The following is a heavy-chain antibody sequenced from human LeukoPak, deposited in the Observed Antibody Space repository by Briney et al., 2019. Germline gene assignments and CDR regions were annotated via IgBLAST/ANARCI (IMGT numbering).Heavy chain of an antibody. V-gene: IGHV3-30*03. CDR3: ARGESITGTNGWNFDY. Sequence: GGSLRLSCAASGFTFSSYGMHWVRQAPGKGLEWVAVISYDGSNKYYADSVKGRFTISRDNSKNTLYLQMNSLRAEDTAVYYCARGESITGTNGWNFDYWGQGTLVTVSS. D-gene: IGHD1-20*01. J-gene: IGHJ4*02. CDR2: ISYDGSNK. CDR1: GFTFSSYG.